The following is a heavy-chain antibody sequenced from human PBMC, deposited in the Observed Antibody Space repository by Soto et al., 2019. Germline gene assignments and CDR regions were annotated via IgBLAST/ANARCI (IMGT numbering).Heavy chain of an antibody. Sequence: VVSLRLSCAASGFTFSSYGMHWVRQAPGKGLEWVAVISYDGSNTYYADSVKGRFTISRDNSKNTLYLQMNSLRAEDTAVYYCAKDRVYDSSGPDYWGQGTLVTVSS. CDR3: AKDRVYDSSGPDY. J-gene: IGHJ4*02. D-gene: IGHD3-22*01. CDR2: ISYDGSNT. V-gene: IGHV3-30*18. CDR1: GFTFSSYG.